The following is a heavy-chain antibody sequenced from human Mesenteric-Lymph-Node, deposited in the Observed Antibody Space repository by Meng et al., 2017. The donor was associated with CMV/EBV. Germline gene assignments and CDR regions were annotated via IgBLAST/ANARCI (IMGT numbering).Heavy chain of an antibody. Sequence: GGSLRLSCAASGFTFNTYVMNWFRQAPGKGLEWVSIIYIDGTGRYSADSLKGRFTISRDNSKNTLYLQMNSLTAEDTAIYHCARYCSSTACYTGSGTMDGWGQGTTVTVSS. J-gene: IGHJ6*02. CDR2: IYIDGTGR. V-gene: IGHV3-23*03. CDR3: ARYCSSTACYTGSGTMDG. CDR1: GFTFNTYV. D-gene: IGHD2-2*02.